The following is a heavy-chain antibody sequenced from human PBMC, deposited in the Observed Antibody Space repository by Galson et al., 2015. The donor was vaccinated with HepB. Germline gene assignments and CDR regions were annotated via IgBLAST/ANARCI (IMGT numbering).Heavy chain of an antibody. CDR3: ASDPRSWYFDL. CDR1: GFTFSSYW. J-gene: IGHJ2*01. CDR2: IKQDGSEK. Sequence: SLRLSCAASGFTFSSYWMSWVRQAPGKGLEWVANIKQDGSEKYYVDSVKGRFTISRDNAKNSLYLQMNSLRAEDTAVYYCASDPRSWYFDLWGRGTLVTVSS. V-gene: IGHV3-7*03.